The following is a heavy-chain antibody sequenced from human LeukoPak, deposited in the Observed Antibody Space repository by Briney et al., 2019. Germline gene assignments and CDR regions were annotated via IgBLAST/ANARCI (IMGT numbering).Heavy chain of an antibody. V-gene: IGHV4-34*01. CDR2: INHSGSA. CDR1: GGSFSGYY. D-gene: IGHD2-2*01. J-gene: IGHJ6*03. CDR3: AREEYAFNSYLDF. Sequence: SETLSLTCAVYGGSFSGYYWSWIRQPPGKGLEWIGEINHSGSANYNPPLRRRVTLSLDTPNSNYQFSLKLTSVTAADTAVYYCAREEYAFNSYLDFWGKGTTVTVSS.